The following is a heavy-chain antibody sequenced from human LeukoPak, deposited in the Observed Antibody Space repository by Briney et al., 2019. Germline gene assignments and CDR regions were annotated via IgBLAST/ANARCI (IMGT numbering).Heavy chain of an antibody. CDR3: ARRAVTRAFDI. D-gene: IGHD4-23*01. CDR2: IYYSGST. Sequence: PSETLSLTCTVSGGSISSYYWSWIRQPPGKGLEWIGYIYYSGSTNYNPSLKSRVTISVDKSKNQISLKLSSVTAADTAVYYCARRAVTRAFDIWGQGTMVTVSS. CDR1: GGSISSYY. J-gene: IGHJ3*02. V-gene: IGHV4-59*12.